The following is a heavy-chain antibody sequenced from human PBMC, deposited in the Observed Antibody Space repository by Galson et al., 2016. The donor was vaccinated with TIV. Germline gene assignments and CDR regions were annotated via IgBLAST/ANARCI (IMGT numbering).Heavy chain of an antibody. V-gene: IGHV1-69*13. CDR1: GGTFTNYV. Sequence: SVKVSCKASGGTFTNYVINWVRQAPGQGLEWVGGVTPNFRTPQYAQKLQGRVTIIADESTSTAYMELSSLRSDDTAVYYCARGTEVGATAYWYFDLWGRGTLVTVSS. CDR3: ARGTEVGATAYWYFDL. D-gene: IGHD1-26*01. CDR2: VTPNFRTP. J-gene: IGHJ2*01.